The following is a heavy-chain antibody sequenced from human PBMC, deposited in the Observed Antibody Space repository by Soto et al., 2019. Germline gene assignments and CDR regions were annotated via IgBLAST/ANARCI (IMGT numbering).Heavy chain of an antibody. D-gene: IGHD1-1*01. Sequence: PGGSLRLSCAASGFTFSGSAMHWVRQASGKGLEWVGRIRSKANSYATAYAASVKGRFTISRDDSKNTAYLQMNSLKTEDTAVYYCAKSGSNDSYGPHPRGAFDYWGQGTLVTVSS. V-gene: IGHV3-73*01. J-gene: IGHJ4*02. CDR2: IRSKANSYAT. CDR1: GFTFSGSA. CDR3: AKSGSNDSYGPHPRGAFDY.